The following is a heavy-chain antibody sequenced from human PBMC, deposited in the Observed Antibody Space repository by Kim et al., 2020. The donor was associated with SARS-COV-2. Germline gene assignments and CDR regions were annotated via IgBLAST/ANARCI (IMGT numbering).Heavy chain of an antibody. CDR2: IYYSGST. Sequence: SETLSLTCSVSGGSVNSGSYYWSWIRQPPGKGLEWIGYIYYSGSTDYNPSLKSRVTISIDTSDNQFSLTLNSVTAADTAAFYCARATRLWDLSISLDSWGPGILVTVSS. CDR1: GGSVNSGSYY. CDR3: ARATRLWDLSISLDS. J-gene: IGHJ4*02. D-gene: IGHD1-26*01. V-gene: IGHV4-61*01.